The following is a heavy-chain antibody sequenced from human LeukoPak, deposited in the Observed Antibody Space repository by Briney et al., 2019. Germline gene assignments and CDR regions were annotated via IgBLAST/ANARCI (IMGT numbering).Heavy chain of an antibody. J-gene: IGHJ3*02. CDR3: AAEHDGFDI. V-gene: IGHV3-48*04. Sequence: PGGSLRLSCAASGFTFSSYSMNWVRQAPGKGLEWVSYISSASGSIYYADSVKGRFTISRDNAKNTLYLQMNSLRADDTAVYYCAAEHDGFDIWGQGTMVTVSS. CDR2: ISSASGSI. CDR1: GFTFSSYS.